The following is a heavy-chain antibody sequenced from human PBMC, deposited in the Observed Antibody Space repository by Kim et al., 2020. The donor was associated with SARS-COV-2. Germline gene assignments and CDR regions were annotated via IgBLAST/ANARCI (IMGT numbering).Heavy chain of an antibody. Sequence: SETLSLTCTVSGGSISSGGYYWGWIRQHPGQGLEWIGYIYYSGSTYYNPSLKSRVTISVDTSKNQFSLKLSSVTAADTAVYYCARAHRTIFGVVEYMDVWGQGTTGTVS. CDR2: IYYSGST. CDR1: GGSISSGGYY. V-gene: IGHV4-31*03. J-gene: IGHJ6*02. CDR3: ARAHRTIFGVVEYMDV. D-gene: IGHD3-3*01.